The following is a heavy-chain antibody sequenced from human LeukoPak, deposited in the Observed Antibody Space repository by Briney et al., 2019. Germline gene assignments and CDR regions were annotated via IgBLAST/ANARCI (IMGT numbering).Heavy chain of an antibody. J-gene: IGHJ4*02. D-gene: IGHD3-3*01. CDR1: GGTFSSYT. CDR3: ARYDFWSGYYFDY. Sequence: SVKVSCKASGGTFSSYTISWVRQARGQGLEWMGRIIPILGIANYAQKFQGRVTITADKSTSTAYMELSSLRSEDTAVYYCARYDFWSGYYFDYWGQGTLVTVSS. CDR2: IIPILGIA. V-gene: IGHV1-69*02.